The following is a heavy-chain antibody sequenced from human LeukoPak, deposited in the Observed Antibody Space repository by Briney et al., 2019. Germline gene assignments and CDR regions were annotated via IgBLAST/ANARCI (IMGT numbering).Heavy chain of an antibody. V-gene: IGHV3-43*02. Sequence: PGGSLRLSCAASGFTFSSYWMHWVRQAPGKGLVWVSLINGDGLTAHYGDSVRGRFTISRNNSKNSLYLQMNGLRTEDTAFYYCAKGLHGVSFSFDYWGRGTLVTVSS. CDR3: AKGLHGVSFSFDY. D-gene: IGHD5-24*01. CDR2: INGDGLTA. J-gene: IGHJ4*02. CDR1: GFTFSSYW.